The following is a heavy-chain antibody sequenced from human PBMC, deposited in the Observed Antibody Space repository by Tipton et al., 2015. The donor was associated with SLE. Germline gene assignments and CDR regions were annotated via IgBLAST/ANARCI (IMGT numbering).Heavy chain of an antibody. CDR3: AREYGHYYYGMDV. Sequence: SLRLSCAASGFIFSNYVMLWVRQAPGKGLEWISYISSSGNIIYYADSVKGRFTISRDNTKDSLYLQMDSLRAEDTAIYFCAREYGHYYYGMDVWGQGTTVTVSS. CDR1: GFIFSNYV. V-gene: IGHV3-48*03. J-gene: IGHJ6*02. CDR2: ISSSGNII. D-gene: IGHD3-10*01.